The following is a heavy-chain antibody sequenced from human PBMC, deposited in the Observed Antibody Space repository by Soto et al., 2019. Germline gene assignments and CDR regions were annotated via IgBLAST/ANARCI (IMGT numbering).Heavy chain of an antibody. CDR1: GFNFGDYA. CDR3: TGFVIVPSAALHYYGMDV. V-gene: IGHV3-49*03. D-gene: IGHD2-2*01. Sequence: PGGSLRLSCTASGFNFGDYAMSWFRQAPGKGLEWVGFIRSKAYGATTEYAAPLKGTFTISRDDSKSIAYLQINSLNTEDTAVYYCTGFVIVPSAALHYYGMDVWGQGTTVTVSS. CDR2: IRSKAYGATT. J-gene: IGHJ6*02.